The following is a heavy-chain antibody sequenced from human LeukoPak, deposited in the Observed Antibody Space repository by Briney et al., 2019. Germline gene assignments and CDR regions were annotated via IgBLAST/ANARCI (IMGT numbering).Heavy chain of an antibody. CDR1: EFTFSSYT. V-gene: IGHV3-21*01. Sequence: GGSLRLSCAASEFTFSSYTMNWVRQAPGKGLEWVSSISSSSGYIYYADSMKGRFTISRDNAKNSLYLQMNSLRAEDTAVYFCARGIYTSSSRNPKNFFDYWGQGTLVTVS. D-gene: IGHD2-2*02. CDR2: ISSSSGYI. J-gene: IGHJ4*02. CDR3: ARGIYTSSSRNPKNFFDY.